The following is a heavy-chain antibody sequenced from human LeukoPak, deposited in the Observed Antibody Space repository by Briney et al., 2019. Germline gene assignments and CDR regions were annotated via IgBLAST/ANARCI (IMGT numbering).Heavy chain of an antibody. D-gene: IGHD5-12*01. CDR2: IWHDGIKQ. V-gene: IGHV3-33*01. CDR1: GFTFSNYG. CDR3: ARRGHSGYDTLDY. J-gene: IGHJ4*02. Sequence: PGGSLRLSCATSGFTFSNYGLHWVRQAPGKGLEWVSVIWHDGIKQFYADSVQGRFTISRDNFKKTVYLQMDSLRAEDTAVYYCARRGHSGYDTLDYWGQGTLVIVSS.